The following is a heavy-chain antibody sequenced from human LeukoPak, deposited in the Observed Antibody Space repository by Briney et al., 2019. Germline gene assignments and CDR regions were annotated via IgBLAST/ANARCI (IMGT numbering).Heavy chain of an antibody. CDR2: INPNSGGT. Sequence: ASVKVSCKASGYTFTGYYMLWVRQAPGQGLEWMGWINPNSGGTNYAQKFQGRVTMTRDTSISTAYMELSRLRSDDTAVYYCARVRWELNDAFDIWGQGTMVTVSS. CDR3: ARVRWELNDAFDI. CDR1: GYTFTGYY. D-gene: IGHD1-26*01. V-gene: IGHV1-2*02. J-gene: IGHJ3*02.